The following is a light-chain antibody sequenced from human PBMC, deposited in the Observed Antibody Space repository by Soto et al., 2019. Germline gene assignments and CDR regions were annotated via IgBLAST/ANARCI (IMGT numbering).Light chain of an antibody. V-gene: IGKV1-5*03. J-gene: IGKJ1*01. CDR3: QHYSRNSEA. CDR1: QTIRSW. Sequence: DIHITQSPCTRSGSVGDRVTITCGASQTIRSWMAWYQQKPGTAPKLLIYKASTLKGGLQSRLSGRGSRTEFTLTICSLQADGFGSYYCQHYSRNSEAFGQGAKVDIK. CDR2: KAS.